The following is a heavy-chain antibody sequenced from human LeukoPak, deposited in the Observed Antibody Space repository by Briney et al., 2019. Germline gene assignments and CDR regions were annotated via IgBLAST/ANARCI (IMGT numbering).Heavy chain of an antibody. CDR3: ARASRDYYDSSGP. Sequence: GGPLRLSCAASGFTFSSYSMNWVRQAPGKGLEWVSSISSSSSYIYYADSVKGRFTISRDNAKNSLYLQMNSLRAEDTAVYYCARASRDYYDSSGPWGQGTLVTVS. V-gene: IGHV3-21*01. D-gene: IGHD3-22*01. CDR2: ISSSSSYI. J-gene: IGHJ5*02. CDR1: GFTFSSYS.